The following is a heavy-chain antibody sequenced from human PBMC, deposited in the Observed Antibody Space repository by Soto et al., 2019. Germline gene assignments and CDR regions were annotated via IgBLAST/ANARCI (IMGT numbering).Heavy chain of an antibody. Sequence: GESQTISCRGSGYSFTSYWISWVRQLPGKGLEWMGRIDPSDSYTNYSPSFQGHVTISADKSISTAYLQWSSLKASDTAMYYCARHRTPTVKFFQYYYSGMDVWGQGTTVTVSS. CDR1: GYSFTSYW. CDR2: IDPSDSYT. J-gene: IGHJ6*02. CDR3: ARHRTPTVKFFQYYYSGMDV. D-gene: IGHD4-4*01. V-gene: IGHV5-10-1*01.